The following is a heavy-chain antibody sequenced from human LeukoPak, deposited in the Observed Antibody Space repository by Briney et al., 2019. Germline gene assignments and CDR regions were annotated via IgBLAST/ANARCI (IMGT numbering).Heavy chain of an antibody. CDR3: ARFLSGIEDFDY. J-gene: IGHJ4*02. Sequence: SVKVSCKASGGTFSSYAISWVRQAPGQGLEWMGEIIPIFGTANYAQKFQGRVTITADESTSTAYMELSSPRSEDTAVYYCARFLSGIEDFDYWGQGTLVTVSS. CDR2: IIPIFGTA. CDR1: GGTFSSYA. D-gene: IGHD1-14*01. V-gene: IGHV1-69*13.